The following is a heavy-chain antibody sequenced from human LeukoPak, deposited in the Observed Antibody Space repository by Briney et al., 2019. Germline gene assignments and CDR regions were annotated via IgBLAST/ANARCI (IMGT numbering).Heavy chain of an antibody. CDR1: GGSISSYY. V-gene: IGHV4-4*07. CDR2: VYSSGST. Sequence: PSETLSLTCTVSGGSISSYYWSWIRQPAGKGLEWIGRVYSSGSTNYNPSLKSRVTMSVDTSKNQFSLKLSSVTAADTAVYYCARAVRDGYNPGDAFDIWGQGTMVTVPS. CDR3: ARAVRDGYNPGDAFDI. D-gene: IGHD5-24*01. J-gene: IGHJ3*02.